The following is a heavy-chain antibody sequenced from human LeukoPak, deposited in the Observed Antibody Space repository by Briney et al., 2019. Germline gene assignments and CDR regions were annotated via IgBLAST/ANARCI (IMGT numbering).Heavy chain of an antibody. Sequence: GGSLRLSCAASGFTLSTYAMSWVRQTPGKGLEWVAATSSSDAGTYHADSVRGRFTISRDNAKNSLYLQMNSLRAEDTAVYYCARGFYGDYFDYWGQGTLVTVSS. CDR3: ARGFYGDYFDY. CDR2: TSSSDAGT. J-gene: IGHJ4*02. V-gene: IGHV3-23*01. CDR1: GFTLSTYA. D-gene: IGHD4-17*01.